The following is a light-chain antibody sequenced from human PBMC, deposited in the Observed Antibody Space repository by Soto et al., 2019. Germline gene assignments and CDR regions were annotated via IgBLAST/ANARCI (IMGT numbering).Light chain of an antibody. CDR1: QSVSSSY. CDR3: QQYGSSRST. Sequence: EIVLTQSPGTLSLSPGERATLSCRASQSVSSSYLAWYQQKPGQAPRLLIYGASSRAAVIPDRFSGSGSGTDFTLTISRLDPEDFAVYYCQQYGSSRSTFGQGTRLEIK. CDR2: GAS. J-gene: IGKJ5*01. V-gene: IGKV3-20*01.